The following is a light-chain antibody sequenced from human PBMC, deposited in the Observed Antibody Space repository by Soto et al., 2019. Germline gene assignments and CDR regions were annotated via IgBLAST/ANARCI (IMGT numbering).Light chain of an antibody. CDR3: SSFAGSHSV. CDR1: SSDVGGYNY. CDR2: DVF. Sequence: LTQPRSVSGSPGQSVTISCTGTSSDVGGYNYVSWFQQYPGKAPKLMIYDVFNRPSGVSNRFSGSKSGNTASLTISGLQAEDEADYYCSSFAGSHSVFGGGTKVTVL. J-gene: IGLJ2*01. V-gene: IGLV2-11*01.